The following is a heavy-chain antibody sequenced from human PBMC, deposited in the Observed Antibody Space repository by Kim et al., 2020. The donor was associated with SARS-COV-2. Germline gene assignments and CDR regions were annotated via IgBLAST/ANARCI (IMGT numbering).Heavy chain of an antibody. J-gene: IGHJ4*02. D-gene: IGHD6-19*01. Sequence: LKSRVTISVDTSKNQFSLKLSSVTAADTAVYYCARDRYLYSSGWYYFDYWGQGTLVTVSS. CDR3: ARDRYLYSSGWYYFDY. V-gene: IGHV4-59*01.